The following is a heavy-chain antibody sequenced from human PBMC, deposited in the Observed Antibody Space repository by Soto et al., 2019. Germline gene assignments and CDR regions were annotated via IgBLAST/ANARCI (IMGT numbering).Heavy chain of an antibody. Sequence: QVQLQESGPGLVKPSETLSLTCTVSGGSISSYYWSWIRQPPGKGLAWIGYIYFSGGTNYNPSLKSRVTISVDTSKNQFSLKLSSVTAADTAVYYCARESRSWYGSIWDYWGQGTLVTVSS. D-gene: IGHD6-13*01. CDR2: IYFSGGT. V-gene: IGHV4-59*12. J-gene: IGHJ4*02. CDR1: GGSISSYY. CDR3: ARESRSWYGSIWDY.